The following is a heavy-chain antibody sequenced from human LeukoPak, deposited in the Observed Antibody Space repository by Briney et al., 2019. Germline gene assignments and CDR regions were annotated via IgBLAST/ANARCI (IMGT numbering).Heavy chain of an antibody. CDR3: ARRAVPAAMWSYYYYYYMDV. V-gene: IGHV3-9*01. CDR1: GFTFDDYA. J-gene: IGHJ6*03. D-gene: IGHD2-2*01. Sequence: PGGSLRLSCAASGFTFDDYAMHWVRQAPGKGLEWVSGISWNSGSIGYADSVKGRFTISRDNAKNSLYLQMNSLRAEDTAVYYCARRAVPAAMWSYYYYYYMDVWGKGTTVTVSS. CDR2: ISWNSGSI.